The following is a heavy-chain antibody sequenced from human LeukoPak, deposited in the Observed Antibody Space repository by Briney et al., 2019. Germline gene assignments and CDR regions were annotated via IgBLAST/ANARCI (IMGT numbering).Heavy chain of an antibody. CDR1: GGTFSIST. V-gene: IGHV1-69*01. D-gene: IGHD2-2*01. J-gene: IGHJ6*04. Sequence: SVTLSCKASGGTFSISTISWGRQARGPRLEWMGGIIPIFSTANYAQKFQGRVRISADESTSTDYMELSSLRSEDTAVYHCARGLPVVPSACHRVYYYSYGMDVWGKGTTVTVSS. CDR3: ARGLPVVPSACHRVYYYSYGMDV. CDR2: IIPIFSTA.